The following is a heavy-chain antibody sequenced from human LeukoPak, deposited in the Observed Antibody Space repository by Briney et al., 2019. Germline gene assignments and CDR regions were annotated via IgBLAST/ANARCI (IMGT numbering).Heavy chain of an antibody. CDR2: IHFGGTT. CDR1: GFTVSTSY. CDR3: ARDQGIFDY. J-gene: IGHJ4*02. Sequence: GGSLRLFCAASGFTVSTSYMSWVRQAPGKGLEWVSAIHFGGTTYYADSVKGRFTVSRDNSKNTLYLQMNSLRDEDSAVYYCARDQGIFDYWGQGTLVTVSS. V-gene: IGHV3-66*01.